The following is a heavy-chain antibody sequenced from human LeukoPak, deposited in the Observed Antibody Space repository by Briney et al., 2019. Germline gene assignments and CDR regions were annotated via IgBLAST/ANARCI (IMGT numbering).Heavy chain of an antibody. V-gene: IGHV3-21*01. Sequence: PGGSLRLSCAASGFTFSSYSMNWVRQAPGKGLEWVSSISSSSSYIYYADSVKGRFTISRDNAKNSLYLQMNSLRAEDTAVYYCARELGEMATNWGAVGFDYWGQGTLVTVSS. J-gene: IGHJ4*02. CDR3: ARELGEMATNWGAVGFDY. D-gene: IGHD5-24*01. CDR2: ISSSSSYI. CDR1: GFTFSSYS.